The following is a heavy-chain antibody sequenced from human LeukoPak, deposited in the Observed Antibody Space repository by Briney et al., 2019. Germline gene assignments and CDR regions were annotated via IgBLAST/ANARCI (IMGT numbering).Heavy chain of an antibody. Sequence: SQTLSLTCTVSGGSISSGDYYWSWIRQPPGKGLEWIGYIYYSGSTYHNPSLKSRVTISVDTSKNQFSLKLSSVTAADTAVYYCARVDCSSTICAEGSHNWFDPWGQGTLVTVSS. V-gene: IGHV4-30-4*08. CDR3: ARVDCSSTICAEGSHNWFDP. J-gene: IGHJ5*02. CDR1: GGSISSGDYY. D-gene: IGHD2-2*01. CDR2: IYYSGST.